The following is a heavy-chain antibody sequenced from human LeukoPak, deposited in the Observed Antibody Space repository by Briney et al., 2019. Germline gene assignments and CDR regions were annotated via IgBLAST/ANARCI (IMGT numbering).Heavy chain of an antibody. CDR3: ARSRGYGDPYYFDY. J-gene: IGHJ4*02. CDR1: GGSISSYY. CDR2: IYYSGST. V-gene: IGHV4-59*01. D-gene: IGHD4-17*01. Sequence: SETLSLTCTVSGGSISSYYWSWIRQPPGKGLEGIGYIYYSGSTNYNPSLKSRVTISVDTSKNQFSLKLSSVTAADTAVYYCARSRGYGDPYYFDYWGQGTLVTVSS.